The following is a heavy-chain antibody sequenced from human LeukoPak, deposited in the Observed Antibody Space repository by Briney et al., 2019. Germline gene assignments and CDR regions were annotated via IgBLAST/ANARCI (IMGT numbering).Heavy chain of an antibody. J-gene: IGHJ6*02. CDR2: INPNSGGS. Sequence: ASVKVSLKASGYTFTGYYMHRVRHGPGQGLELKGWINPNSGGSNYAQKFQGRVTMTRDTSISTAYMELSRLRSDDTAVYYCAVSIAAAGDDYYYYYGMDVWGQGTTVTVSS. V-gene: IGHV1-2*02. CDR3: AVSIAAAGDDYYYYYGMDV. CDR1: GYTFTGYY. D-gene: IGHD6-13*01.